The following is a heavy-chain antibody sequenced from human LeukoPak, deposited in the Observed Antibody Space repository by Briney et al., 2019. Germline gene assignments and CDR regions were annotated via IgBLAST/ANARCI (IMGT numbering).Heavy chain of an antibody. V-gene: IGHV3-23*01. J-gene: IGHJ5*02. CDR3: AKRGIPFVFDP. Sequence: GGSLRLSCAASGFTFSSYAMSWVRQAPGKGLEWVSAISGSGGSTYYADSVTGRFTISRGNSKNTLYLQMNSLRAEDTAVYYCAKRGIPFVFDPWGQGTLVTVSS. D-gene: IGHD3-16*01. CDR2: ISGSGGST. CDR1: GFTFSSYA.